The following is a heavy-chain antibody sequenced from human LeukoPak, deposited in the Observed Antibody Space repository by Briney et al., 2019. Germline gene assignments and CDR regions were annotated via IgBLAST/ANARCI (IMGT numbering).Heavy chain of an antibody. V-gene: IGHV1-46*01. J-gene: IGHJ5*02. CDR1: GYTFTSYY. CDR3: ARGRTIFGVVNSQGLDNWFDP. D-gene: IGHD3-3*01. Sequence: EASVKVSCKASGYTFTSYYMHWVRQAPGQGLEWMGIINPSGGSTSYAQKFQGRVTMTRDTSTSTVYMELSSLRSEDTAVYYCARGRTIFGVVNSQGLDNWFDPWGQGTLVTVSS. CDR2: INPSGGST.